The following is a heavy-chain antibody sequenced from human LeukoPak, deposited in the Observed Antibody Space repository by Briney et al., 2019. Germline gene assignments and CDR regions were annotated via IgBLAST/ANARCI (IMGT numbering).Heavy chain of an antibody. V-gene: IGHV3-11*04. CDR3: ARAGDIVATTYLDY. CDR1: GFTFSDYY. J-gene: IGHJ4*02. CDR2: ISSSGSTI. Sequence: GGSLRLXCAASGFTFSDYYMSWIRQAPGKELEWVSYISSSGSTIYYADSVKGRFTISRDNAKNSLYLQMNSLRAEDTAVYYCARAGDIVATTYLDYWGQGTLVTVSS. D-gene: IGHD5-12*01.